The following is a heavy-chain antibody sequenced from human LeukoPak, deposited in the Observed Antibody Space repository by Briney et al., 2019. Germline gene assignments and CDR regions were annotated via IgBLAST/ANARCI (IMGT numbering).Heavy chain of an antibody. J-gene: IGHJ3*02. Sequence: ASVKVSCKASGYTFTYRYLHWVRQAPGQALEWMGWITPFNGNTNYAQKFQDRVTITRDRSMSTAYMELSSLRSEDTAMYYCASLGRASRAFDIWDQGTMVTVSS. CDR2: ITPFNGNT. CDR3: ASLGRASRAFDI. V-gene: IGHV1-45*02. CDR1: GYTFTYRY.